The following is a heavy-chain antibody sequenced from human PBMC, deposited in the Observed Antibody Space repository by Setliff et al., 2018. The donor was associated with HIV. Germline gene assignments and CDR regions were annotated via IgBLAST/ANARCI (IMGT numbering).Heavy chain of an antibody. CDR2: MNQDGSEK. CDR1: GFTFSSSW. J-gene: IGHJ4*02. D-gene: IGHD2-2*02. V-gene: IGHV3-7*01. CDR3: TKGHYTTSG. Sequence: PGGSLRLSCAASGFTFSSSWMNWVRQAPGKGLEWVANMNQDGSEKNYVDSVKGRFTISRDDAKNSLYLQMNSLRVEDTAVYYCTKGHYTTSGWGQGTLVTVSS.